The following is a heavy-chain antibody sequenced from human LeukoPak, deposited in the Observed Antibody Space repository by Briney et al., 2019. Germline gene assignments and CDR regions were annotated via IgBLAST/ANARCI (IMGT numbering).Heavy chain of an antibody. CDR3: AKTGQWLVPNYYYYGMDV. CDR2: ISGSGGST. D-gene: IGHD6-19*01. V-gene: IGHV3-23*01. J-gene: IGHJ6*02. Sequence: GGSLRLSCAASGFTFSSYAMSWVRQAPGKGLEWVSAISGSGGSTYYADSVKGRFTISRDNSKNTLYLQMNSLRAEDTAVYYCAKTGQWLVPNYYYYGMDVWGQGTTVTVSS. CDR1: GFTFSSYA.